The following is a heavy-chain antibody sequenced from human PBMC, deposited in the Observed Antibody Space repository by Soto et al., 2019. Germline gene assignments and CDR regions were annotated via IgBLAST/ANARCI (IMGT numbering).Heavy chain of an antibody. D-gene: IGHD6-13*01. CDR3: AKDHGWGSSWYEGWFDP. Sequence: QVQLVESGGGVVQPGRSLRLSCAASGFTFSSYGMHWVRQAPGKGLEWVAVISYDGSNKYYADSVKGRFTISRDNSKNTLYLQMNSLRAEDTAVYYCAKDHGWGSSWYEGWFDPWGQGTLVTVSS. V-gene: IGHV3-30*18. CDR1: GFTFSSYG. CDR2: ISYDGSNK. J-gene: IGHJ5*02.